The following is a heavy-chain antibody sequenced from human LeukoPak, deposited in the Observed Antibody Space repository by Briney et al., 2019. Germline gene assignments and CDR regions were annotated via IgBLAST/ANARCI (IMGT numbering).Heavy chain of an antibody. CDR1: GGSISSYY. CDR2: IYYSGST. CDR3: AREAVVVPAAENWFDP. J-gene: IGHJ5*02. Sequence: SETLSLTCTVSGGSISSYYWSWIRQPPGKGLEWIGYIYYSGSTNYNPSLKSRVTISVDTSKNQFSLKLSSVTAADTAVYYCAREAVVVPAAENWFDPWGQGTLVTVSS. D-gene: IGHD2-2*01. V-gene: IGHV4-59*01.